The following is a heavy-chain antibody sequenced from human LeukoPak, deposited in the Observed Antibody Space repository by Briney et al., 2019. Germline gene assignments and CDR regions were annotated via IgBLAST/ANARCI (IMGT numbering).Heavy chain of an antibody. CDR2: TYYRSTWYN. CDR3: ARRLTQYDCFDP. CDR1: GDSVSSNSVT. D-gene: IGHD2-2*01. Sequence: SQALSLTCALSGDSVSSNSVTWNWIRQSPSRGLEWLGRTYYRSTWYNDYAVSVRGRITVNPDTSKNQFSLHLNSVTPEDTAVYYCARRLTQYDCFDPWGQGILVTVSS. J-gene: IGHJ5*02. V-gene: IGHV6-1*01.